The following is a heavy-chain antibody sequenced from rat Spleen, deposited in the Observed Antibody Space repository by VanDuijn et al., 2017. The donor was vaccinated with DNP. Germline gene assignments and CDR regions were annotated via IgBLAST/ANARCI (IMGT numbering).Heavy chain of an antibody. CDR3: TTDFERGY. J-gene: IGHJ2*01. D-gene: IGHD1-11*01. CDR2: ISYDGIST. Sequence: EVQLVESGGGLVQPGRSMKLSCAASGFTFSNYDMAWVRQAPEKGLEWVAAISYDGISTYYRDSVKGRFTVSRDKAKSTLYLQMDSLRSEDTATFYCTTDFERGYWGQGVMVTVSS. CDR1: GFTFSNYD. V-gene: IGHV5-20*01.